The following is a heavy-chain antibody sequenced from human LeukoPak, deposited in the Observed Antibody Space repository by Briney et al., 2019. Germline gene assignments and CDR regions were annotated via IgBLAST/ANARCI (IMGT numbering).Heavy chain of an antibody. Sequence: PSETLSLTCAVYGGSFSGYYWSWIRQPPWKGLEWIGYIYYSGSTNYNPSLKSRVTISVDTPKNQFSLKLSSVTAADTAVYYCARVTLAYCGGDCSLDYYYGMDVWGQGTTVTVSS. J-gene: IGHJ6*02. D-gene: IGHD2-21*02. CDR3: ARVTLAYCGGDCSLDYYYGMDV. CDR2: IYYSGST. CDR1: GGSFSGYY. V-gene: IGHV4-59*01.